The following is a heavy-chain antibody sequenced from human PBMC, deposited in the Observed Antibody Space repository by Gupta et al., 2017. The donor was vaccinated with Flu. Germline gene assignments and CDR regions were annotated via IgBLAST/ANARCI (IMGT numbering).Heavy chain of an antibody. CDR1: GFTFSSYE. J-gene: IGHJ4*02. D-gene: IGHD4-17*01. CDR2: ISSSGSTI. CDR3: ARDSSDAGDYGDYTDAVDY. V-gene: IGHV3-48*03. Sequence: EVQLVESGGGLVQPGGSLRLSCAASGFTFSSYEMNWVRQAPGKGLEWVSYISSSGSTIYYADSVKGRFTISRDNAKNSLYLQMNSLRAEDTAVYYCARDSSDAGDYGDYTDAVDYWGQGTLVTVSS.